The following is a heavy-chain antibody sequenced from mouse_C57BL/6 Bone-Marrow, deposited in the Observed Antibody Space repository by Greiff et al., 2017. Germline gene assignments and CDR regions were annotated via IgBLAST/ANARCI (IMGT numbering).Heavy chain of an antibody. CDR1: GYTFTSYW. CDR3: AITTVVPYWDFDV. J-gene: IGHJ1*03. D-gene: IGHD1-1*01. CDR2: IDPSDSET. V-gene: IGHV1-52*01. Sequence: QVQLQQPGAELVRPGSSVKLSCKASGYTFTSYWMHWVKQRPIQGLEWIGNIDPSDSETHYNQKFKDKATLTVDRSSSTAYMQLSSLTSEDSAVXYCAITTVVPYWDFDVWGTGATVTVSS.